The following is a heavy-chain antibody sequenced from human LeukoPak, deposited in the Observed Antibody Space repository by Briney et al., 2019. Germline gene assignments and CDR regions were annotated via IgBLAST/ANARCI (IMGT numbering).Heavy chain of an antibody. CDR1: GGSKNGGSYY. J-gene: IGHJ4*02. Sequence: SQTLSLTCTLSGGSKNGGSYYWSWIRQPPGKGLEWIGYIYYSGSTKYNLSLKSRVTISVDTFKNQLSLKLSSVTAADTAVYYCARGEYGLFDYWGQGTLVTVSS. CDR2: IYYSGST. V-gene: IGHV4-61*01. CDR3: ARGEYGLFDY. D-gene: IGHD2/OR15-2a*01.